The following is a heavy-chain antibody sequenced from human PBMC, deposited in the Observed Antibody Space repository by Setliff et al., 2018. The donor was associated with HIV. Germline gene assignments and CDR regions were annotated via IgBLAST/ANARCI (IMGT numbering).Heavy chain of an antibody. CDR1: GGTFSSYA. CDR3: ARDPSIAVAGAAV. Sequence: SVKVSCKASGGTFSSYAISWVRQAPGQGLEWMGGIIPIFGTTNYTQKFQGRVTITADEWTSTAYMELSSLRSEDTAVYYCARDPSIAVAGAAVWGQGTTVTVSS. CDR2: IIPIFGTT. V-gene: IGHV1-69*13. D-gene: IGHD6-19*01. J-gene: IGHJ6*02.